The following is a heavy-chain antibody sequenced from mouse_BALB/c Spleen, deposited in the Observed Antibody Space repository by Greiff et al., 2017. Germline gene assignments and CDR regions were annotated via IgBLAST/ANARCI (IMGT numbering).Heavy chain of an antibody. CDR3: GQRTGNY. J-gene: IGHJ2*01. CDR1: GYTFTSYW. D-gene: IGHD4-1*01. Sequence: VQLQQPGAELVKPGASVKLSCTASGYTFTSYWMHWVKQRPGQGLEWIGEINPSNGRTNYNEKFKSKATLTVDKSSSTAYMQLSSLTSEDSAVYYCGQRTGNYWGQGTTLTVSS. CDR2: INPSNGRT. V-gene: IGHV1S81*02.